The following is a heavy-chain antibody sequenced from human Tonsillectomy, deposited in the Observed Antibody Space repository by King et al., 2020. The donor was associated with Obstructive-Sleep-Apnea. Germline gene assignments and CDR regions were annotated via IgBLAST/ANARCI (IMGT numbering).Heavy chain of an antibody. J-gene: IGHJ6*02. CDR3: VRDHRGYEGISYYFGMDV. Sequence: VQLQQSGPGLVKPSQTLSLTCALSGDTVSSNSAAWNWIRQSPSRGLEWLGRTYFRSKWYNDYAVAVKSRITINPDTSKNQFSLQLISVTPEDTAVYYCVRDHRGYEGISYYFGMDVWGQGTTVTVSS. CDR1: GDTVSSNSAA. V-gene: IGHV6-1*01. CDR2: TYFRSKWYN. D-gene: IGHD5-12*01.